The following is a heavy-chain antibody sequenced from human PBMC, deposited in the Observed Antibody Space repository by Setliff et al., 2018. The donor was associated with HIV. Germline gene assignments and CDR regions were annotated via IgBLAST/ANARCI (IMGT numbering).Heavy chain of an antibody. Sequence: GGYLRLSCTASGFTFNKYAMNWVRQAPGKGLEWVSVISDSGGSAFYAGSVKGRFTISRDNSKNMLFLQMTSLRAEDTAVYYCAKRMDALTFLDYWGQGTLVTVS. V-gene: IGHV3-23*01. CDR2: ISDSGGSA. CDR1: GFTFNKYA. CDR3: AKRMDALTFLDY. J-gene: IGHJ4*02. D-gene: IGHD2-15*01.